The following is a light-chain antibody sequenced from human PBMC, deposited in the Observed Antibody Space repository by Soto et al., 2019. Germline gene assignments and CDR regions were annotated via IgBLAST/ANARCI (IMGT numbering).Light chain of an antibody. CDR1: QNVYNN. V-gene: IGKV3-11*01. CDR3: QQRSNWPPIT. J-gene: IGKJ5*01. Sequence: EIVMTQSPATLSVSPGEGATLSCKASQNVYNNLAWYQQRPGQPPRLLIYDASNRATGIPARFSGSGSGTDFTLTISSLEPEDFAVYYCQQRSNWPPITFGQGTRLEIK. CDR2: DAS.